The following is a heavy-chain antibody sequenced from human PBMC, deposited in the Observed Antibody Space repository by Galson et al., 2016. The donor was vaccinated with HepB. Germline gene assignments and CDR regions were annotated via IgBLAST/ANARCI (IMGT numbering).Heavy chain of an antibody. CDR3: ARSMIRGVIIYGMDV. CDR2: IWYDGSTK. D-gene: IGHD3-10*01. CDR1: GFTFSNYG. V-gene: IGHV3-33*01. J-gene: IGHJ6*02. Sequence: SLRLSCAASGFTFSNYGMHWVRQAPGKGLEWLATIWYDGSTKNYADSVSGRFTISRDNARNSLYLQMNSLRDEDTAVYFCARSMIRGVIIYGMDVWGQGTTVTVSS.